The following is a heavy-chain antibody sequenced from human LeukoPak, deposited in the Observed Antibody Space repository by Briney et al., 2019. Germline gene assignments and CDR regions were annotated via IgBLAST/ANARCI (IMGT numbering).Heavy chain of an antibody. V-gene: IGHV3-7*01. J-gene: IGHJ4*02. CDR1: GFTFSTYW. Sequence: GGSLRLSCAASGFTFSTYWMCWVRKAPGKGLEWVANINGDGSETYFVDSVRGRFTISRDNTKNSLSLQINSVRAEDTALYYCATDADYKWGYWGQGTLVTVSS. CDR3: ATDADYKWGY. D-gene: IGHD4-11*01. CDR2: INGDGSET.